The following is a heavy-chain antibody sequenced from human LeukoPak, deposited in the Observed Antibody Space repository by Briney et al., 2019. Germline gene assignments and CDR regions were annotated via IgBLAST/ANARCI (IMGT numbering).Heavy chain of an antibody. J-gene: IGHJ6*03. CDR2: INPNSGGT. V-gene: IGHV1-2*02. CDR1: GYTFTGYY. D-gene: IGHD5-24*01. CDR3: ARVDGYTYYYYYYMDV. Sequence: ASVKVSCKASGYTFTGYYMHWVRQAPGQGLEWMGWINPNSGGTNYAQKFQGRVTMTRDTSTSTVYMELSSLRSEDTAVYYCARVDGYTYYYYYYMDVWGKGTTVTVSS.